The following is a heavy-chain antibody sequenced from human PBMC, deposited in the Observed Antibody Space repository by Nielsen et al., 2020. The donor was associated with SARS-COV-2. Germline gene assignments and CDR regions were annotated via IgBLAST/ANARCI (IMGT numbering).Heavy chain of an antibody. CDR2: IYSGGST. V-gene: IGHV3-53*01. CDR3: AKGITIFGVVAIDY. CDR1: GFTVSSNY. Sequence: GGSLRLSCAASGFTVSSNYMSWVRQAPGKGLEWVSVIYSGGSTYYADSVKGRFTISRDNSKNTLYLQMNSLRAEDTAVYYCAKGITIFGVVAIDYWGQGTLVTVSS. D-gene: IGHD3-3*01. J-gene: IGHJ4*02.